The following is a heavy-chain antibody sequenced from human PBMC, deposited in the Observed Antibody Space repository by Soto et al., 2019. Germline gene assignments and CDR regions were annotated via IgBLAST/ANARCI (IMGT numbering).Heavy chain of an antibody. V-gene: IGHV3-30*03. J-gene: IGHJ6*02. Sequence: PGGSLRLSCAASGFTFSAYGIHWVRQAPAKGLEWVAVISHDGRNKYYADSVKGRFAVSRDNSKKTLYLQMNSLRAEDTAVYYCARDLSIWFGEFTSYYYYVLDVWGQGTTVIVSS. CDR3: ARDLSIWFGEFTSYYYYVLDV. CDR1: GFTFSAYG. D-gene: IGHD3-10*01. CDR2: ISHDGRNK.